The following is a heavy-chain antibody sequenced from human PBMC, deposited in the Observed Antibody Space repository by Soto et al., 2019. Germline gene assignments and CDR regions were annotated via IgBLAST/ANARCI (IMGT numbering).Heavy chain of an antibody. D-gene: IGHD2-15*01. CDR2: IIPIFGTA. Sequence: SVKVSCKASGGTFSSYAISWVRQAPGQGLEWMGGIIPIFGTANYAQKFQGRVTITADKSTSTAYMELSSLRSEDTAVYYCARDRPYCSGGSCYHNWFDPWGQGTLVTVSS. CDR1: GGTFSSYA. CDR3: ARDRPYCSGGSCYHNWFDP. V-gene: IGHV1-69*06. J-gene: IGHJ5*02.